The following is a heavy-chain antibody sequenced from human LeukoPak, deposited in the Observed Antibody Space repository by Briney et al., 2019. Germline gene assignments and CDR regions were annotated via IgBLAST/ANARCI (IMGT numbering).Heavy chain of an antibody. CDR1: GFSFSNYG. D-gene: IGHD6-19*01. Sequence: GRSLRLSCAASGFSFSNYGMHWVRQAPSKGLEWVAVMSYDGSNKYYADSVKGRFTISRDKSKNTLYLQMSSLRGEDTAVYYCAKGAHSSGWLSHDYWGQGTLVTVSS. V-gene: IGHV3-30*18. CDR2: MSYDGSNK. CDR3: AKGAHSSGWLSHDY. J-gene: IGHJ4*02.